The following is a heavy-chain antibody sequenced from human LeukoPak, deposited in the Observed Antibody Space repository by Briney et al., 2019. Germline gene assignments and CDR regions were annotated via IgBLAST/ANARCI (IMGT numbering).Heavy chain of an antibody. Sequence: SETLFLTCAVYGGSFSGYYWSWIRQPPGKGLEWIGEINHSGSTNYNPSLKSRVTISVDTSKNQFSLKLSSVTAADTAVYYCARGRGYSYGSPYFDYWGQGTLVTVSS. V-gene: IGHV4-34*01. D-gene: IGHD5-18*01. CDR1: GGSFSGYY. CDR2: INHSGST. J-gene: IGHJ4*02. CDR3: ARGRGYSYGSPYFDY.